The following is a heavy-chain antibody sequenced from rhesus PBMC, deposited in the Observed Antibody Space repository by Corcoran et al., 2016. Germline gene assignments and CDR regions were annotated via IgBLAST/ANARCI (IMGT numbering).Heavy chain of an antibody. CDR1: GGSISGYY. Sequence: QLQLQESGPGLVKPSETLSLTCAVSGGSISGYYWSWIRQPPGQGLEWIGNIDGKIPRTNYNPTPQRRVTISKDTSKNQFSLKLSSVTAADTAVYYCARGRIYSSWSYFEFWGQGALVTVSS. J-gene: IGHJ1*01. CDR3: ARGRIYSSWSYFEF. V-gene: IGHV4-81*01. CDR2: IDGKIPRT. D-gene: IGHD6-13*01.